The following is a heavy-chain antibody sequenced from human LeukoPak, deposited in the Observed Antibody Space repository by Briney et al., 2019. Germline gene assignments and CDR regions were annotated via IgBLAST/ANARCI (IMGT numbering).Heavy chain of an antibody. Sequence: GASVKVSCKASGGTFSSYAISWVRQAPGQGLEWMGGIIPIFGTASYAQKFQGRVTITTDESTSTAYMELSSLRSEDTAVYYCAGGGNSGGIDYWGQGTLVTVSS. D-gene: IGHD4-23*01. J-gene: IGHJ4*02. CDR2: IIPIFGTA. CDR3: AGGGNSGGIDY. CDR1: GGTFSSYA. V-gene: IGHV1-69*05.